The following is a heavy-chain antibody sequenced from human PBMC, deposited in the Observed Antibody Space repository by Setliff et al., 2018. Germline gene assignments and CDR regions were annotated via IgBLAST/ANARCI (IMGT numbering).Heavy chain of an antibody. V-gene: IGHV1-69*13. CDR2: IIPIFGTA. CDR3: AWYNWNYGGFDY. Sequence: SVKVSCKASGGTFSSYAISWVRQAPGQGLEWMGGIIPIFGTANYAQKFQGRVTITADESTSTAYMELSSLRSEDTAVYYCAWYNWNYGGFDYWGQGTLVTVSS. D-gene: IGHD1-7*01. J-gene: IGHJ4*02. CDR1: GGTFSSYA.